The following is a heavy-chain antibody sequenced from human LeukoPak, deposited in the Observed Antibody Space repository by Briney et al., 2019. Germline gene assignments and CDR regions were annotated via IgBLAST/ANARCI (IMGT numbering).Heavy chain of an antibody. Sequence: KPSETLSLTCAVSGGSISSGGYSWSWIRQPPGKGLEWIGYFYYRGGTFYNPSRKSRVTISADTSKNQFSLKLSSVTAADTAVYYCARVDYSSGYFADYWGQGTLVTVSS. V-gene: IGHV4-30-4*07. CDR1: GGSISSGGYS. J-gene: IGHJ4*02. CDR3: ARVDYSSGYFADY. D-gene: IGHD3-22*01. CDR2: FYYRGGT.